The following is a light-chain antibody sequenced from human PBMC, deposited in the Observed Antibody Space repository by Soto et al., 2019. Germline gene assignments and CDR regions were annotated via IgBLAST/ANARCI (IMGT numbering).Light chain of an antibody. J-gene: IGKJ2*01. CDR2: GAS. V-gene: IGKV1-27*01. CDR3: QKYNGAPYT. Sequence: DIQMTQSPSSLSASVGDRATLTCRASQGITTYLAWYQQKPGKGPKLLIYGASTLQSGVPSRFSGSGSGTDFTLTISSLQPEDVATYYCQKYNGAPYTFGQGTKLEIK. CDR1: QGITTY.